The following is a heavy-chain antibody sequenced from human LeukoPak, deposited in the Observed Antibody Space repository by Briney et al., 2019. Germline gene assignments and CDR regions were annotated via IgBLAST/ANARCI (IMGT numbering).Heavy chain of an antibody. CDR2: ISYDGSNK. Sequence: GGSLRLSCAASGFTFSRYWMSWVRQAPGKGLEWVAVISYDGSNKYYADSVKGRFTISRDNSKNTLYLQMNSLRAEDTAVYYCARDSYGLDYWGQGTLVTVSS. J-gene: IGHJ4*02. CDR3: ARDSYGLDY. V-gene: IGHV3-30-3*01. CDR1: GFTFSRYW. D-gene: IGHD5-18*01.